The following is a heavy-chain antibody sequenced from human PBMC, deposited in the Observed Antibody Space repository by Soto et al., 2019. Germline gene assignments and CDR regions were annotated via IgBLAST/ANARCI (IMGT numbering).Heavy chain of an antibody. D-gene: IGHD3-3*01. Sequence: GGSLRLSCAASGFTFSSYAMHWVRQAPGKGLEWVAVISYDGSNKYYADSVKGRFTISRDNSKNTLYLQMNSLRAEDTAVYYCASDREEGYDFWSGYYYYYGMDVWGQGTTVTVSS. CDR1: GFTFSSYA. CDR3: ASDREEGYDFWSGYYYYYGMDV. V-gene: IGHV3-30-3*01. CDR2: ISYDGSNK. J-gene: IGHJ6*02.